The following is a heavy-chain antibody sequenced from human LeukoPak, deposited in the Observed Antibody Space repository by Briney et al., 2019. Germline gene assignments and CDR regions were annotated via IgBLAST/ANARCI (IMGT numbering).Heavy chain of an antibody. CDR2: ISYDGSNK. J-gene: IGHJ4*02. D-gene: IGHD2-15*01. V-gene: IGHV3-30*18. CDR3: AKDRGYCSGGSCYFLDY. Sequence: GRSLRLSCAAPGFTFSSYGMHWVRQAPGKGLEWVAVISYDGSNKYYADSVKGRFTISRDNSKNTLYLQMNSLRAEDTAVYYCAKDRGYCSGGSCYFLDYWGQGTLVTVSS. CDR1: GFTFSSYG.